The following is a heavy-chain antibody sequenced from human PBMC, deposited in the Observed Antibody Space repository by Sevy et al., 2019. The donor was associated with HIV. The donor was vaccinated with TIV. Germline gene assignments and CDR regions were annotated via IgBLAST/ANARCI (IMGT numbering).Heavy chain of an antibody. CDR2: IKQDGSQK. J-gene: IGHJ4*02. CDR3: ARELWPGDY. Sequence: GGSLRLSCAAPGFTFSDYFMGWVRQAPGKGLEWVANIKQDGSQKNYVDSVKGRFTISRDNAKNSLYLQMNRLRVDDTAVYYCARELWPGDYWGQGTLVTVSS. V-gene: IGHV3-7*01. CDR1: GFTFSDYF. D-gene: IGHD2-21*01.